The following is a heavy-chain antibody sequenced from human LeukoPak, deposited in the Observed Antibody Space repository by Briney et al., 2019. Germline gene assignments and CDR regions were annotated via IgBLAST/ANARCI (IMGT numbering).Heavy chain of an antibody. CDR2: ISGSSNYI. CDR1: GFTFSSYS. J-gene: IGHJ4*02. V-gene: IGHV3-21*01. Sequence: GGSLRLSCAASGFTFSSYSMNWVRQAPGKGLEWLSSISGSSNYIYYADSLKGRFTISRDNAKSSLYLQMNSLRAEDTAVYYCARRASTERGHSYGLDYWGQGTLVTVSS. D-gene: IGHD5-18*01. CDR3: ARRASTERGHSYGLDY.